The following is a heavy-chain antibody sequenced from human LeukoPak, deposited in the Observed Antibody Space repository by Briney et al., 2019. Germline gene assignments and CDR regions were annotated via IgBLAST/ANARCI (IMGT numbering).Heavy chain of an antibody. CDR2: IYYSGST. CDR3: ASVTDYYDSSGYYLDAFDI. D-gene: IGHD3-22*01. Sequence: PSETLSLTCTVSGGSISSYYWSWIRQPPGKGLEWIGYIYYSGSTNYNPSLKSRVTISVDTSKNQFSLKLSSVTAADTAVYYCASVTDYYDSSGYYLDAFDIWGQGTMVTVSS. J-gene: IGHJ3*02. CDR1: GGSISSYY. V-gene: IGHV4-59*01.